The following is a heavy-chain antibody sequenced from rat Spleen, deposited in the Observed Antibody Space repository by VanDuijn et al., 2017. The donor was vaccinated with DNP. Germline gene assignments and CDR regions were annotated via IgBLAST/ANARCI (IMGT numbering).Heavy chain of an antibody. CDR2: ISYSGST. J-gene: IGHJ1*01. Sequence: EVQLQESGPGLVEPSQSLSLTCSVTGYSITSNYWAWIRKFPGNKMEWMGYISYSGSTGYNPSLKSRISITRDTSKNQFFLQLNSITTEDTATYYCARGLNYGGYNYYWYFDFWGPGTMVTVSS. D-gene: IGHD1-11*01. CDR1: GYSITSNY. V-gene: IGHV3-1*01. CDR3: ARGLNYGGYNYYWYFDF.